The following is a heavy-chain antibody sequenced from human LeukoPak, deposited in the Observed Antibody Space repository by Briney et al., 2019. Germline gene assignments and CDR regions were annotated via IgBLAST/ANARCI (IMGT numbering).Heavy chain of an antibody. V-gene: IGHV3-53*01. CDR2: IYSGGST. CDR1: GFTVSSNY. J-gene: IGHJ4*02. Sequence: PGGSLRLSCAASGFTVSSNYMSWVRQAPGKGLEWVSVIYSGGSTYYADSVKGRLTISRDKSKNTLYLQKNSLRADDTAVYYCAKRRWLGGIGVADPFDYWGQGTLVTVSS. D-gene: IGHD6-19*01. CDR3: AKRRWLGGIGVADPFDY.